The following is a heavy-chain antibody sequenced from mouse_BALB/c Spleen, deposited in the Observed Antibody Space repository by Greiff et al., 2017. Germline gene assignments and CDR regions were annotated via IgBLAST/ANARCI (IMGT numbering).Heavy chain of an antibody. CDR3: AKHTSNYYGSRGWYFDV. CDR2: IWGGGST. Sequence: VNVVESGPGLVAPSQSLSITCTVSGFSLTDYGVSWIRQPPGKGLEWLGVIWGGGSTYYNSALKSRLSISKDNSKSQVFLKMNSLQTDDTAMYYCAKHTSNYYGSRGWYFDVWGAGTTVTVSA. D-gene: IGHD1-1*01. CDR1: GFSLTDYG. J-gene: IGHJ1*01. V-gene: IGHV2-6-5*01.